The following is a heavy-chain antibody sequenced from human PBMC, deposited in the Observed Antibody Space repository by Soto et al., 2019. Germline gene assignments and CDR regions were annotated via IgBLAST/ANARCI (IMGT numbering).Heavy chain of an antibody. CDR3: ASGVNNWNAFDI. CDR2: MNPNSGNT. Sequence: ASVKVSCKTSGYTFTSYDINWVRQATGQGLEWMGWMNPNSGNTGYAQKFQGRVTMTRNTSISTAYMELSSLRSEDTAVYYCASGVNNWNAFDIWGQGTMVTVSS. CDR1: GYTFTSYD. J-gene: IGHJ3*02. V-gene: IGHV1-8*01. D-gene: IGHD1-20*01.